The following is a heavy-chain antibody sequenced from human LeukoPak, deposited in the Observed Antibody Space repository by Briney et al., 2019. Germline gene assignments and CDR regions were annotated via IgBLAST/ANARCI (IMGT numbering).Heavy chain of an antibody. D-gene: IGHD3-16*02. Sequence: SETLSFTCTVSGGSISSSSYYWGWIRQPPGKGLEWIGSIYHSGSTYYNPSLKSRVSISVDTSKNQFSRKLSSVTAADTAVYYCARDNRMITFGGVITNWGQGTLVTVSS. CDR3: ARDNRMITFGGVITN. J-gene: IGHJ4*02. CDR1: GGSISSSSYY. V-gene: IGHV4-39*07. CDR2: IYHSGST.